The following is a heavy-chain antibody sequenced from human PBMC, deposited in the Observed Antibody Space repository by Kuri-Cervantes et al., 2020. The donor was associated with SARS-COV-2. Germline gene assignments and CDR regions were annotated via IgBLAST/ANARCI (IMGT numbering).Heavy chain of an antibody. J-gene: IGHJ5*02. CDR2: INHSGST. CDR3: ARESIAVAGTGGFDP. Sequence: SQTLSLTWAVYGGSFSGYYSSWIRQPPGKGLEWIGEINHSGSTNYNPSLKRRVTISVDRSKNQFSLTLSSVTAADTAVYYCARESIAVAGTGGFDPWGQGTLVTVSS. V-gene: IGHV4-34*01. D-gene: IGHD6-19*01. CDR1: GGSFSGYY.